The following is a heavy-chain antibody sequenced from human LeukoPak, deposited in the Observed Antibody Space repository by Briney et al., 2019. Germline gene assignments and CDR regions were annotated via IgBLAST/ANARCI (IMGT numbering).Heavy chain of an antibody. CDR1: GYTFTSYD. V-gene: IGHV1-8*01. Sequence: ASLKVSCKASGYTFTSYDINWVRQATGQGLEWMRWMNPNSGNTGYAQKFQGRVTMTRNTSISTAYMELSSLRSEDTAVYYCATSVEMATITTPTEWGQGTLVTVSS. CDR3: ATSVEMATITTPTE. D-gene: IGHD5-24*01. CDR2: MNPNSGNT. J-gene: IGHJ4*02.